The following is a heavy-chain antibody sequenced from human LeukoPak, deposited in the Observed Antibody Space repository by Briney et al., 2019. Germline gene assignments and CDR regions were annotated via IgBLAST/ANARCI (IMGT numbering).Heavy chain of an antibody. CDR2: LSSSSSTI. CDR1: GFTFSSYN. CDR3: ARDCETHCGAEPPAY. Sequence: GGSLRLSCAASGFTFSSYNMNWVRQAPGKGLEWISYLSSSSSTIYSADSVKGRFTISRDNDKNSLYLQMNSLRPKDTAVYYCARDCETHCGAEPPAYWGQGTLVTVSS. V-gene: IGHV3-48*04. D-gene: IGHD2-21*01. J-gene: IGHJ4*02.